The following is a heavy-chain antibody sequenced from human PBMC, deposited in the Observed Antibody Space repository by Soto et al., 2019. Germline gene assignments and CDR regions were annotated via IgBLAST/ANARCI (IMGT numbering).Heavy chain of an antibody. CDR3: ARDFRAVAGFDP. J-gene: IGHJ5*02. Sequence: QVQLVQSGAEVKKPGSSVKVSFKASGGTFSSYAISWVRQAPGQGLEWMGGIIPIFGTANYAQKFQGRVTITADESTSTAYMELSSLRSEDTAEYYCARDFRAVAGFDPWGQGTLVTVSS. CDR2: IIPIFGTA. V-gene: IGHV1-69*01. CDR1: GGTFSSYA. D-gene: IGHD6-19*01.